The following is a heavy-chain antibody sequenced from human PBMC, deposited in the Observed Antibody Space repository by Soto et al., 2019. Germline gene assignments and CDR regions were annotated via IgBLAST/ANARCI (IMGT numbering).Heavy chain of an antibody. D-gene: IGHD3-16*02. J-gene: IGHJ4*02. CDR3: ARAMITFGGVIPYLDY. CDR2: IYYSGST. V-gene: IGHV4-59*01. Sequence: SATLSLTCTVSGGSISSYYWSWIRQPPGKGLEWIGYIYYSGSTNYNPSLKSRVTISVDTSKNQFSLKLSSVTAADTAVYYCARAMITFGGVIPYLDYWGQGTLVTVSS. CDR1: GGSISSYY.